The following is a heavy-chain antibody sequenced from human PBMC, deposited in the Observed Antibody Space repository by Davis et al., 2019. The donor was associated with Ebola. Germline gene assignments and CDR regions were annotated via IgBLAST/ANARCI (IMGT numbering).Heavy chain of an antibody. CDR2: IYYSGST. Sequence: SETLSLTCTVSGGSISSSSYYWGWIRQPPGKGLEWIGSIYYSGSTYYNPSLKSRVTISVDTSKNQFSMKLSTVTAADTAVYYCARGRYSNRFDYWGQGTLVTVSS. CDR1: GGSISSSSYY. V-gene: IGHV4-39*01. D-gene: IGHD4-11*01. J-gene: IGHJ4*02. CDR3: ARGRYSNRFDY.